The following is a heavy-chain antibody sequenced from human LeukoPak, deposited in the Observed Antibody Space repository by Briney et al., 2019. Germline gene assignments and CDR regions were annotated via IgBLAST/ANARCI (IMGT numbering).Heavy chain of an antibody. CDR2: MSSDGTNQ. CDR1: GFTLRNYA. J-gene: IGHJ4*02. CDR3: ARPYFCSSSTCSYGLAY. Sequence: PGGSLRLSCAASGFTLRNYAMHWVRQAPGKGLECVSVMSSDGTNQHYVDSVKSRFTISRDTSKNTVFLQMDSLRVEDTAMYYCARPYFCSSSTCSYGLAYWGKGTLVTVSS. V-gene: IGHV3-30*04. D-gene: IGHD2-2*01.